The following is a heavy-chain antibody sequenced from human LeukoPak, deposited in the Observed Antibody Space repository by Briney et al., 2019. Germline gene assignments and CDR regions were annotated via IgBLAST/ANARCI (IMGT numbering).Heavy chain of an antibody. CDR3: ARIPLGYSGAYYFDY. CDR1: RGSISGSIRSYY. CDR2: ISSSGSI. Sequence: SETRSLTCTVSRGSISGSIRSYYWSWLRQPPGKGLEWIGYISSSGSINDNPSLRSRVTISVDTSKNQFFLNLSSVSAADTAVYYCARIPLGYSGAYYFDYWGQGTLVTVSP. V-gene: IGHV4-4*09. J-gene: IGHJ4*02. D-gene: IGHD5-12*01.